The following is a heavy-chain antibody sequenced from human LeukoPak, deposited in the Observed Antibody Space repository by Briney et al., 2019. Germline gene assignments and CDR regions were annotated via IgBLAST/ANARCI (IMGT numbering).Heavy chain of an antibody. Sequence: PGGSLRLSCAASGFTFSSYSMNCVRQSPGKGLEWLSSISSSSSYIYYADSVKGRFTISRDNAKKSLYLQMISLRAEDTAVYYCAREVGYYGSGSYYYGMDVWGQGTTVTVSS. J-gene: IGHJ6*02. CDR2: ISSSSSYI. CDR1: GFTFSSYS. CDR3: AREVGYYGSGSYYYGMDV. V-gene: IGHV3-21*01. D-gene: IGHD3-10*01.